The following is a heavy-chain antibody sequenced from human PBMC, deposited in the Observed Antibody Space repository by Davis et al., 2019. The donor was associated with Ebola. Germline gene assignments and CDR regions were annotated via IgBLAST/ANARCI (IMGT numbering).Heavy chain of an antibody. CDR3: AKDTPPRQWLVGRNGMDV. CDR2: ISWNSGSI. D-gene: IGHD6-19*01. Sequence: SLKISCAASGFTFDDYAMHWVRQAPGKGLEWVSGISWNSGSIGHADSVKGRFTISRDNAKNSLYLQMNSLRAEDTALYYCAKDTPPRQWLVGRNGMDVWGKGTTVTVSS. V-gene: IGHV3-9*01. CDR1: GFTFDDYA. J-gene: IGHJ6*04.